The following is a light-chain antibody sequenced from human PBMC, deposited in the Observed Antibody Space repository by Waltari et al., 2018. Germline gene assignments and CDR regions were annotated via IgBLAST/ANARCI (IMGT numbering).Light chain of an antibody. CDR3: CSYAGSYTFV. Sequence: QSALTQPRSVSGSPGQSVTISCTVTSSDVGGYNYVSWYQQHPGKAPKFMLYDVNKRPSGVPDRVSGAKSGNTASLTISGLQAEDEADYYCCSYAGSYTFVFGGGTKLTVL. J-gene: IGLJ2*01. CDR1: SSDVGGYNY. V-gene: IGLV2-11*01. CDR2: DVN.